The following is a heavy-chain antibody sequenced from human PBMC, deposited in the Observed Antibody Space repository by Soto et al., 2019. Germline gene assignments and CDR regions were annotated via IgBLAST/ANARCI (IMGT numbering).Heavy chain of an antibody. CDR3: AQWLLSYYYGMDV. J-gene: IGHJ6*02. Sequence: SVKVSCKASGGTFSSYAISWVRQAPGQGLEWMGGIIPIFGTANYAQKFQGRVTITADESTSTAYMELSSLRSEDTAVYYCAQWLLSYYYGMDVWGQGTTVTVSS. V-gene: IGHV1-69*13. CDR1: GGTFSSYA. CDR2: IIPIFGTA. D-gene: IGHD3-3*01.